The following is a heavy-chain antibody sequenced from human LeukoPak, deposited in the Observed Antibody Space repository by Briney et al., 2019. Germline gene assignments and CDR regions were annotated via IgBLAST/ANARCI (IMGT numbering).Heavy chain of an antibody. Sequence: KPGGSLRLSCAASGFTFSSYNMYWVRQAPGKGLEWVSSISSSSNYIYYADSMKGRFTISRDNAKNSLYLQMNSLRAEDTAVYYCARKIATRHYFDYWGQGTLVTVSS. CDR2: ISSSSNYI. CDR3: ARKIATRHYFDY. V-gene: IGHV3-21*01. D-gene: IGHD6-6*01. CDR1: GFTFSSYN. J-gene: IGHJ4*02.